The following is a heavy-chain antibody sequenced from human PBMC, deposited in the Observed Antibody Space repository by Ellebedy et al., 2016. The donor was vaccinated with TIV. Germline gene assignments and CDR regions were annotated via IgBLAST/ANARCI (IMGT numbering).Heavy chain of an antibody. CDR2: IYYSGST. V-gene: IGHV4-39*01. D-gene: IGHD5-18*01. Sequence: SETLSLTCTVSGGSISRSSSYWGWIRQPPGKGLEWIGSIYYSGSTYYNPSLKSRVTISVDTSKNQFSLKLSSVTAADTAVYYCARVEDTAMVTGTPYYFDYWGQGILVTVSS. CDR3: ARVEDTAMVTGTPYYFDY. J-gene: IGHJ4*02. CDR1: GGSISRSSSY.